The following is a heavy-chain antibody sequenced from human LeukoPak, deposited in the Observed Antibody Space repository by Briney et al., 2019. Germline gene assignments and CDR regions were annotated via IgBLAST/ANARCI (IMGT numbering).Heavy chain of an antibody. CDR2: INPNSGGT. J-gene: IGHJ6*03. CDR3: ARGAKGVYYMDV. CDR1: GYTFTGYY. V-gene: IGHV1-2*02. Sequence: ASVEVSCKASGYTFTGYYMHWVRQAPGQGLEWMGWINPNSGGTNYAQKFQGRVTMTRDTSISTAYMELSRLRSDNTAVYYCARGAKGVYYMDVWGKGTTVTVSS. D-gene: IGHD4/OR15-4a*01.